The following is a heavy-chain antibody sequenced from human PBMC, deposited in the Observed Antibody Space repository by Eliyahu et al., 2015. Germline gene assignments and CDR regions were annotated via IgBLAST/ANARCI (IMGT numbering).Heavy chain of an antibody. CDR3: ASPTLNSGYDVFDY. Sequence: QVQLQESGPGLVKPSGTLSLTCTVSGGSIGSTNWWNWVRQPPGKGLEWIGKIYESGSTSYNPSLKSRVTISVDTSKNQFSLRLSSVTAADTALYYCASPTLNSGYDVFDYWGQGILVTVSS. V-gene: IGHV4-4*02. J-gene: IGHJ4*02. CDR2: IYESGST. D-gene: IGHD5-12*01. CDR1: GGSIGSTNW.